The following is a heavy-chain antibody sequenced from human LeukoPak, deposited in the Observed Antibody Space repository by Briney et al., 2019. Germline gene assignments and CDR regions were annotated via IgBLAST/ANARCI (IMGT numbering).Heavy chain of an antibody. Sequence: ASVKVSCKASGYTFTSYAMNWVRQAPGQGLEWMGWINTNTGNPTYAQGFTGRLVFSLDTSVSTAYLQISSLKAEDTAVYYCARGPNRLAVDGGWPYNWFDPWGQGTLVTVSS. CDR3: ARGPNRLAVDGGWPYNWFDP. CDR1: GYTFTSYA. D-gene: IGHD6-19*01. J-gene: IGHJ5*02. V-gene: IGHV7-4-1*02. CDR2: INTNTGNP.